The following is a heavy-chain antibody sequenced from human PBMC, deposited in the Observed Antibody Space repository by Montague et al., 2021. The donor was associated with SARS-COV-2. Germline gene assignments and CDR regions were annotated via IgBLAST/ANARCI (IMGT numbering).Heavy chain of an antibody. V-gene: IGHV3-30*04. Sequence: SLRLSCAASGFTFSSYAMHWVRHAPGKGLEWVAVISYDGSNKYYADSVKGRFTISRDNSKNTLYLQMNSLRAEDTAVYYCARATAGSYYYGMDVWGQGTTVTVSS. CDR2: ISYDGSNK. D-gene: IGHD4-17*01. CDR3: ARATAGSYYYGMDV. J-gene: IGHJ6*02. CDR1: GFTFSSYA.